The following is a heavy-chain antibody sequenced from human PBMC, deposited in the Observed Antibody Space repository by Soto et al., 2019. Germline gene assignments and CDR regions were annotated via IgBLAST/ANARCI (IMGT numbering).Heavy chain of an antibody. V-gene: IGHV3-23*01. Sequence: WSMGIIIAASGFTVNIYTVSWVRKAQGKGLEWVSAISGSGGSTYYADSVKGRFTISRDNSKNTLYLQMNRLRAEDTAVYYCAKFISSGPPISAFDIRGQAPMLTRSS. J-gene: IGHJ3*02. CDR1: GFTVNIYT. CDR2: ISGSGGST. D-gene: IGHD3-3*01. CDR3: AKFISSGPPISAFDI.